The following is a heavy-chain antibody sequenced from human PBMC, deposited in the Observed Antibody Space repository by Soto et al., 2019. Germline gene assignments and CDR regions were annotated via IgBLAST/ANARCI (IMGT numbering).Heavy chain of an antibody. J-gene: IGHJ6*02. CDR1: GFTFSSYS. Sequence: GGSLRLSCAASGFTFSSYSMNWVRQAPGKGLEWVSSISSSSSYIYYADSVKGRFTISRDNAKNSLYLQMNSLRAEDTAVYYCARDTPWFGGLEASLDPNYYGMDVWGQGTTVTVSS. CDR2: ISSSSSYI. V-gene: IGHV3-21*01. CDR3: ARDTPWFGGLEASLDPNYYGMDV. D-gene: IGHD3-10*01.